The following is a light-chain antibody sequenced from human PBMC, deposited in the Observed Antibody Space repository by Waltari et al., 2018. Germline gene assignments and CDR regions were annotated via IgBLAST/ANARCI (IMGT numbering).Light chain of an antibody. J-gene: IGKJ2*03. CDR3: QHSFETPYS. V-gene: IGKV1-39*01. CDR1: ENIGSY. CDR2: SAS. Sequence: DIHMTQSPPSLSASLGDRITITCRASENIGSYLNWYQQKSGEVPRLLIYSASTLQSGVPPRFSGSRSGTDFTFTISSLQPEDCAVYYCQHSFETPYSFGQGTKVEIK.